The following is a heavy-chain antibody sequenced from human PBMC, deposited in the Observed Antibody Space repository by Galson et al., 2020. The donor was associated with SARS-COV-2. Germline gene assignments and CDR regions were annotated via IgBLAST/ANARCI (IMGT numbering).Heavy chain of an antibody. J-gene: IGHJ4*02. CDR3: ASSWNAFDY. V-gene: IGHV3-74*01. Sequence: GESLKISCAASGFTFSSYWMHWVRQAPGKGLVWVSRINSDGSSTSYADSVKGRFTISRDNAKNTLYLQMNSLRAEDTAVYYCASSWNAFDYWGQGTLVTVSS. CDR1: GFTFSSYW. CDR2: INSDGSST. D-gene: IGHD1-1*01.